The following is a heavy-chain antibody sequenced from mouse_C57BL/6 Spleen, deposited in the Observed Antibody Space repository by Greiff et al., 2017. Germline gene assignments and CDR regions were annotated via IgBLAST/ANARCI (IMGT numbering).Heavy chain of an antibody. CDR3: ARDYSSRFAY. D-gene: IGHD2-12*01. CDR2: ISSGSSTI. Sequence: DVMLVESGGGLVKPGGSLKLSCAASGFTFSDYGMHWVRQAPEKGLEWVAYISSGSSTIYYADTVKGRFTISRDNAKNTLLLQMTSLRSEDTAMYYCARDYSSRFAYWGQGTLVTVSA. V-gene: IGHV5-17*01. CDR1: GFTFSDYG. J-gene: IGHJ3*01.